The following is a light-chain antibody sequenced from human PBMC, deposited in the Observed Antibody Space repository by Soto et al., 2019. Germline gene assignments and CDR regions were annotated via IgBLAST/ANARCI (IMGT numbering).Light chain of an antibody. CDR2: EVS. CDR3: SSYTTGSTIYV. CDR1: SNDIGAYKY. Sequence: QSALTQPASVSGSPGQSITISCTGSSNDIGAYKYVSWYQQYPGKAPKLIIFEVSNRPSGVSNRFSGSKSGNTASLTIAGLQAEDEADYRCSSYTTGSTIYVSGGGTKVTV. J-gene: IGLJ1*01. V-gene: IGLV2-14*01.